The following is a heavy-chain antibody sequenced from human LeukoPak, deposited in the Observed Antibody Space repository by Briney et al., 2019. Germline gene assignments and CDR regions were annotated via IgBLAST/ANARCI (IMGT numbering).Heavy chain of an antibody. D-gene: IGHD3-22*01. CDR1: GGTFSSYA. V-gene: IGHV1-69*13. CDR2: IIPIFGTA. J-gene: IGHJ6*02. Sequence: GASVKVSCKASGGTFSSYAISWVRQAPGQGLEWMGGIIPIFGTANYAQKFQGRVTITADESTSTAYMELSSLRSEDTAVYYCASLPYYDSSGYLFVGMDVWGQGTTVTVSS. CDR3: ASLPYYDSSGYLFVGMDV.